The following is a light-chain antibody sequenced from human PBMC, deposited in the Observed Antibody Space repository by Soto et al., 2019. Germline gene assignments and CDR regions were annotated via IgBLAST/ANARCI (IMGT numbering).Light chain of an antibody. J-gene: IGLJ1*01. CDR3: ISYTSDDVRYV. CDR1: SSDIGIYNF. Sequence: QSALTQPASVSGSPGQSITIFCTGTSSDIGIYNFVSWYQHHPGRAPKLIVSEVSHRPSGVSNRFSGSKSGNTASLTISGLQSEDEADYYCISYTSDDVRYVFGTGTKVTVL. CDR2: EVS. V-gene: IGLV2-14*01.